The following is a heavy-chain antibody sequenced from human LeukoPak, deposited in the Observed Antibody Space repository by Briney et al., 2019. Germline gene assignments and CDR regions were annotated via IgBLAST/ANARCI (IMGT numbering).Heavy chain of an antibody. CDR2: IYYSGST. CDR3: ARVYCSGGTCSFDY. D-gene: IGHD2-15*01. J-gene: IGHJ4*02. Sequence: PSETLSLTCTVSGGSISSSSYYWVWIRQPPGKGLEWIGSIYYSGSTYYNPSLKSRATISVDTSKHQFSLRLSSVTAADTAVYYCARVYCSGGTCSFDYWGQGTLVTVSS. V-gene: IGHV4-39*01. CDR1: GGSISSSSYY.